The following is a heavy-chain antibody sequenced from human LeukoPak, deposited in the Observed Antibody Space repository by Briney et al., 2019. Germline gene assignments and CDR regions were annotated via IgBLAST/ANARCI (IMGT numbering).Heavy chain of an antibody. CDR2: ISDSGSP. D-gene: IGHD3-16*01. CDR1: GASVSNYY. J-gene: IGHJ4*02. CDR3: ARHADGGVFIKTYFFDS. Sequence: SETLSLTCSVSGASVSNYYWSWLRQTPGKGLEWIGHISDSGSPTCNPSLKSRVTISEDMSKNQISLNLRSVTAADTAVYYCARHADGGVFIKTYFFDSWGQGSLVSVSS. V-gene: IGHV4-59*08.